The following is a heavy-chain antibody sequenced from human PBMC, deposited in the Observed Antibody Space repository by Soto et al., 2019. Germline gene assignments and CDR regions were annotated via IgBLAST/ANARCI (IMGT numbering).Heavy chain of an antibody. D-gene: IGHD3-22*01. CDR1: GFTFSTYS. CDR3: ARGRAYYDSSGYHYFFDY. V-gene: IGHV3-48*02. J-gene: IGHJ4*02. Sequence: EVQLVESGGGLVQPGGSLRLSCAASGFTFSTYSMNWLRQAPGKGLEWVPYISSSSSTIYYADSVKGRFTSSRDNTKNSLYQQMNSLRDEDTAVYYCARGRAYYDSSGYHYFFDYWGQGTLVTVSS. CDR2: ISSSSSTI.